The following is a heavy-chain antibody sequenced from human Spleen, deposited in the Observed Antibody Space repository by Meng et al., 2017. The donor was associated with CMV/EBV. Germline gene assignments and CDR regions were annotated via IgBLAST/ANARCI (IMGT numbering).Heavy chain of an antibody. CDR3: ARPPFGVVIIGSDAFDI. Sequence: SETLSLTCTVSGGSISSSLYYWGWIRQPPGKGLEWIGSVYESGNTHSNPSLESRLTMSIDTSKNQFSLKLSSVTAADTAVYYCARPPFGVVIIGSDAFDIWGQGTMVTVSS. CDR2: VYESGNT. J-gene: IGHJ3*02. CDR1: GGSISSSLYY. V-gene: IGHV4-39*01. D-gene: IGHD3-3*01.